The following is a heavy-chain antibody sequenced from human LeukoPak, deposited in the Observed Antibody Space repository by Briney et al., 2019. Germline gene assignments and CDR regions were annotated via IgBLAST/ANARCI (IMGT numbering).Heavy chain of an antibody. CDR3: ARDLVGYPDY. J-gene: IGHJ4*02. D-gene: IGHD2-15*01. CDR2: ISGNGGSA. V-gene: IGHV3-23*01. CDR1: GFTFSNLA. Sequence: GGSLRLSCAASGFTFSNLAMSWVRQAPGKGLEWVSAISGNGGSAYYADSVKGRFTISRDNSRNTLYLQMNSLRADDTAVYYCARDLVGYPDYWGQGTLVTVAS.